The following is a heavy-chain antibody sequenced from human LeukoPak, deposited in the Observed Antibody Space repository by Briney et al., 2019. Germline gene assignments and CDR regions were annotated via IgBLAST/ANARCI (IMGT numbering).Heavy chain of an antibody. V-gene: IGHV3-21*01. J-gene: IGHJ6*02. CDR3: ARGTEDSLYYYYSMDV. CDR2: ISSSSSYI. CDR1: GFTFSSYS. D-gene: IGHD3/OR15-3a*01. Sequence: GGSLRLSCAASGFTFSSYSMNWVRQAPGKGLEWVSSISSSSSYIYYADSVKGRFTISRDNAKNSLYLQMNSLRAEDTAVYYCARGTEDSLYYYYSMDVWGQGTTVTVSS.